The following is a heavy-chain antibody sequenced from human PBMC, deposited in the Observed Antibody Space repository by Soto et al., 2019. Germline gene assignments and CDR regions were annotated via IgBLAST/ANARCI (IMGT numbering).Heavy chain of an antibody. CDR2: INHSGST. V-gene: IGHV4-34*01. CDR1: GGSFSGYY. J-gene: IGHJ6*03. Sequence: SETLSLTCAVYGGSFSGYYWSWIRQPPGKGLEWIGEINHSGSTNDNPSLKSRVTISVDTSRNQCSLKLSSVTAADTAVYNCPSAVKVLLVPAPSAPYYYLEVLRKGTSVNASS. CDR3: PSAVKVLLVPAPSAPYYYLEV. D-gene: IGHD2-2*01.